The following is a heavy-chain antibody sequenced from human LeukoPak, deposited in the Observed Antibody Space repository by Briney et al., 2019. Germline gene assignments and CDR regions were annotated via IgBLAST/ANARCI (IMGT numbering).Heavy chain of an antibody. D-gene: IGHD6-19*01. CDR1: GFTFTPDP. V-gene: IGHV3-30*04. CDR2: LSYDGTDW. Sequence: GGSLRLSCAASGFTFTPDPMHWVRQTPGKGLKWRGVLSYDGTDWYYADSVRGRFTISRDNSKKTLYLQTNSLTREDTAVYYCARVTPAVAGIDYCGLGTLVTVSS. J-gene: IGHJ4*02. CDR3: ARVTPAVAGIDY.